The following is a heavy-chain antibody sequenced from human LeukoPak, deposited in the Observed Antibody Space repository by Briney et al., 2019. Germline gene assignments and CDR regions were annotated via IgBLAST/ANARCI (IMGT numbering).Heavy chain of an antibody. D-gene: IGHD3-10*01. V-gene: IGHV3-64*01. CDR2: ISSNGGST. CDR3: AKDIFTLLRGAFDI. J-gene: IGHJ3*02. CDR1: GFTFSSYA. Sequence: GKSLRLSCAASGFTFSSYAMHWVRQAPGKGLEYVSAISSNGGSTYYANSVKGRFTISRDNSKNALYLQMNSLRAEDTAFYYCAKDIFTLLRGAFDIWGQGTMVTVSS.